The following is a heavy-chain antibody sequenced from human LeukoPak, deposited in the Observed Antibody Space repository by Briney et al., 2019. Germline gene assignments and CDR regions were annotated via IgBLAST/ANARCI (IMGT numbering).Heavy chain of an antibody. CDR3: ARDVVAAAGTWDY. CDR2: IYASGST. D-gene: IGHD6-13*01. CDR1: GDSISDFY. Sequence: SETLSLTCTVSGDSISDFYWSWIRQPAGKGLEWIGRIYASGSTNYNPSLKSRVTMSVDTSKNQFSLRLSSVTAADTAMYYCARDVVAAAGTWDYWGQGTLVTVSS. J-gene: IGHJ4*02. V-gene: IGHV4-4*07.